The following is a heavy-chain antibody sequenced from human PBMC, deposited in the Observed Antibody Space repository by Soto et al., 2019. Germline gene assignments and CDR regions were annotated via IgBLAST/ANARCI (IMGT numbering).Heavy chain of an antibody. V-gene: IGHV4-4*02. D-gene: IGHD6-19*01. CDR3: VRSFGWYAIDY. J-gene: IGHJ4*02. CDR2: ISNIGSV. Sequence: QVLLQESGPGLVQPSGTLSLSCAVSGVSISSNYYWGWVRQSPGKGLEWLGDISNIGSVNNSPSLMSLVTISMDRSENQFSLKLNSVTAADTAVYYCVRSFGWYAIDYWGQGTLVIVSS. CDR1: GVSISSNYY.